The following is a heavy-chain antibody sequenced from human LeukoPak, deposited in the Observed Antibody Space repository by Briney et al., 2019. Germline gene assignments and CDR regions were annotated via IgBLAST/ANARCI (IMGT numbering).Heavy chain of an antibody. CDR3: ARGAVLFDY. Sequence: SETLSLTCTVSGDSISSGGCYWSWIRQHPGKGLEWIGYIYYSGSTYYNPSLKSRATISVDTSKNQLSLKLSSVTAADTAVYYCARGAVLFDYWGQGTLVTVSS. J-gene: IGHJ4*02. CDR2: IYYSGST. CDR1: GDSISSGGCY. V-gene: IGHV4-31*03. D-gene: IGHD6-19*01.